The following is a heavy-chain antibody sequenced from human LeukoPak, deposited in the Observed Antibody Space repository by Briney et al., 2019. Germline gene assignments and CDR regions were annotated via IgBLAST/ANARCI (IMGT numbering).Heavy chain of an antibody. D-gene: IGHD5-12*01. CDR1: GFTFSSYW. V-gene: IGHV3-74*01. J-gene: IGHJ4*02. CDR2: INSDGSST. CDR3: ARGQHSGYERYQYYFYY. Sequence: GGSLRLSCAASGFTFSSYWMHWVRQAPGKGLVWVSRINSDGSSTNYADSVKGRFTISRDNAKNTLYLQMNSLRAEDTAVYYCARGQHSGYERYQYYFYYRGQGTLVTVSS.